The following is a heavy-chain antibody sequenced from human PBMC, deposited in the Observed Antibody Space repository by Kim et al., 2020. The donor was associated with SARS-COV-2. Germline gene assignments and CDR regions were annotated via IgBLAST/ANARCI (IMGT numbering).Heavy chain of an antibody. J-gene: IGHJ6*02. CDR2: MNPNSGNT. V-gene: IGHV1-8*01. CDR3: ARGGRKYNWNYDYYYGMDV. D-gene: IGHD1-20*01. Sequence: ASVKVSCKASGYTFTSYDINWVRQATGQGLEWMGWMNPNSGNTGYAQKFQGRVTMTRNTSISTAYMELSSLRSEDTAVYYCARGGRKYNWNYDYYYGMDVWGQGTTVTVSS. CDR1: GYTFTSYD.